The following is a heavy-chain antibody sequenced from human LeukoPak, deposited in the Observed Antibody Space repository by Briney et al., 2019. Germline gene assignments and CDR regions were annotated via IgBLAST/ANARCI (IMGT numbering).Heavy chain of an antibody. J-gene: IGHJ4*02. V-gene: IGHV4-34*01. D-gene: IGHD3-10*01. Sequence: SETLSLTCAVYGGSYSGYYWSWIRQPPGKGLEWIGEINHSGSTNYNPSLKSRVTISVDTSKNQFSLKLSSVTAADTAVYYCARGRLTVTMVRGVFDYWGQGTLVTVSS. CDR2: INHSGST. CDR3: ARGRLTVTMVRGVFDY. CDR1: GGSYSGYY.